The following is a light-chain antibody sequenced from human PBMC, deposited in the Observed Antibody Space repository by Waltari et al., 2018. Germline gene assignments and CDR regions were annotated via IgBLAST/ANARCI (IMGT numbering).Light chain of an antibody. V-gene: IGLV1-44*01. CDR3: ATWDDRLTGVV. CDR2: SND. CDR1: NSNIGSNT. J-gene: IGLJ2*01. Sequence: QSVLTQPPSASGTPGQRVTISCSGSNSNIGSNTVNWYQQLPGTAPRLLIYSNDHRPSGVPDRFSGSTSGTSAALAISALQSDDEADYYCATWDDRLTGVVFGGGTKVTVL.